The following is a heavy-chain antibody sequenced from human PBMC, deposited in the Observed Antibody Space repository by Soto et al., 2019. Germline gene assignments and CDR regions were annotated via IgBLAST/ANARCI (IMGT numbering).Heavy chain of an antibody. J-gene: IGHJ6*03. CDR1: AGSISISSYY. V-gene: IGHV4-39*01. CDR2: IYDSGST. CDR3: ARSGCGAGGCYVGPYSDYMDV. Sequence: PSETLSLPCTVPAGSISISSYYWGLIRHPPGNRLEGIGSIYDSGSTYYNPSLKSRVTISVDTSKNQFSLKLSSVTDADTAVYSCARSGCGAGGCYVGPYSDYMDVWGKGTTVTVSS. D-gene: IGHD3-16*01.